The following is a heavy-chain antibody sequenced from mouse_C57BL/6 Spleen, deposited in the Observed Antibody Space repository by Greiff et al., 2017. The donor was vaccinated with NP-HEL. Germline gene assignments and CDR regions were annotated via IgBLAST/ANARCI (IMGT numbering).Heavy chain of an antibody. CDR2: IDPETGGT. D-gene: IGHD1-1*01. CDR1: GYTFTDYE. CDR3: TRGGFYYYGSGGY. Sequence: QVQLKESGAELVRPGASVTLSCKASGYTFTDYEMHWVKQTPVHGLEWIGAIDPETGGTAYNQKFKGKAILTADKSSSTAYMELRSLTSEDSAVYYCTRGGFYYYGSGGYWGQGTTLTVSS. V-gene: IGHV1-15*01. J-gene: IGHJ2*01.